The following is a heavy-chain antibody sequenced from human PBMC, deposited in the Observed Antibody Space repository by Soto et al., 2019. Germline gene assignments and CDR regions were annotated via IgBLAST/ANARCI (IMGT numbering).Heavy chain of an antibody. Sequence: ASVKVSCKASGYTFTTYAIHWVRQAPGQGLEWMGWINAGNGNTEFSERFRGRVTITRDTSASTAHMELTGLTSEDTAVYYCTTDSYSTITIVRFDYWGHGTLVTVSS. D-gene: IGHD2-21*01. CDR2: INAGNGNT. J-gene: IGHJ4*01. CDR1: GYTFTTYA. CDR3: TTDSYSTITIVRFDY. V-gene: IGHV1-3*01.